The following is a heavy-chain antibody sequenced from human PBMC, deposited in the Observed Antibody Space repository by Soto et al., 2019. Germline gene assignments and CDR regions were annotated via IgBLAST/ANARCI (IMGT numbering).Heavy chain of an antibody. Sequence: QVQLQESGPGLVKPSETLSLTCTVSGGSISSYYWSWIRQPPGKGLEWIGYISYSGRTNYNPSLKSRVTISLDKSKNQFSLKLSSVTAADTAVYYCAREGDDSRNNYSYTMDVWGQGTTVTVSS. J-gene: IGHJ6*02. CDR3: AREGDDSRNNYSYTMDV. CDR2: ISYSGRT. CDR1: GGSISSYY. D-gene: IGHD3-22*01. V-gene: IGHV4-59*01.